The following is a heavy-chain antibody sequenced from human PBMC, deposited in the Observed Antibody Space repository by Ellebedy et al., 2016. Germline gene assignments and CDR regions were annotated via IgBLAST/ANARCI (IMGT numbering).Heavy chain of an antibody. CDR1: GFTLEDYA. J-gene: IGHJ4*02. CDR3: AKGRDVETIMGMFDY. D-gene: IGHD3-16*01. Sequence: GGSLRLSXVGSGFTLEDYAMHWVRQAPGKGLEWVSGITWNSNTKTYADSVKGRFTISRDNDKSSLYLQMNSLSAEDTAFYYCAKGRDVETIMGMFDYWGQGTLVTVSS. CDR2: ITWNSNTK. V-gene: IGHV3-9*01.